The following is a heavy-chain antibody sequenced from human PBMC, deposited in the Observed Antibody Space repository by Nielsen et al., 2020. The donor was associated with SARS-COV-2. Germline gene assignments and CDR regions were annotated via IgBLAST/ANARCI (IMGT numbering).Heavy chain of an antibody. CDR1: GYTFTSYG. D-gene: IGHD3-3*01. CDR2: IIPIFGTA. CDR3: ASCSVDVRFLEWWMFDY. J-gene: IGHJ4*02. V-gene: IGHV1-69*13. Sequence: SVKVSCKASGYTFTSYGISWVRQAPGQGLEWMGGIIPIFGTANYAQKFQGRVTITADESTSTAYMELSSLRSEDTAVYYCASCSVDVRFLEWWMFDYWGQGTLVTVSS.